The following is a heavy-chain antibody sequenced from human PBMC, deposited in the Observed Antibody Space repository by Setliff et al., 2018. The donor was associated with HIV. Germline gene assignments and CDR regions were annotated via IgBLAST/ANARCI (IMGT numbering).Heavy chain of an antibody. V-gene: IGHV4-39*01. CDR3: ARHYGDYVFDS. D-gene: IGHD4-17*01. J-gene: IGHJ4*02. Sequence: SETLSLTCTVSGASIIRTTSYPWGWIRQAPGKGLEWIGSIYYTGSTYYNPSFKSRVTISVDTSENQFSLKMYSATAADTAVYYCARHYGDYVFDSWGQGTLVTVSS. CDR1: GASIIRTTSYP. CDR2: IYYTGST.